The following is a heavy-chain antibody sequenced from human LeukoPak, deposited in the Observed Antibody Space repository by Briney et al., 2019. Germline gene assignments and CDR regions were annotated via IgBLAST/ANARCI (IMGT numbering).Heavy chain of an antibody. D-gene: IGHD4-23*01. J-gene: IGHJ4*02. CDR1: GFAFSTYT. CDR2: ISSNSVYI. V-gene: IGHV3-21*01. Sequence: GGSLRLSCAASGFAFSTYTMTWVRQAAGKGLEWVSAISSNSVYIYYADSVKGRFTISRDNAENSLYLQMNSLRAEDTAVYYCARAPYGGNFFDYWGQGTLVNVSS. CDR3: ARAPYGGNFFDY.